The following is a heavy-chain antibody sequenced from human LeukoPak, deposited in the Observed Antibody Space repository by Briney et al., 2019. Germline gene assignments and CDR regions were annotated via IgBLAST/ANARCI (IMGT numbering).Heavy chain of an antibody. CDR2: INSDGSST. V-gene: IGHV3-74*01. D-gene: IGHD2-15*01. CDR1: GFTLSSYW. Sequence: PGGSLRLSCAVSGFTLSSYWMHWVRQAPGKGLVWVSRINSDGSSTGYADSVKGRFTISRDNAKNTLYLQMNNRRAEDTAVYYCARGVKSYCSGGSSCYSGAFDIWGQGTMVTVSS. CDR3: ARGVKSYCSGGSSCYSGAFDI. J-gene: IGHJ3*02.